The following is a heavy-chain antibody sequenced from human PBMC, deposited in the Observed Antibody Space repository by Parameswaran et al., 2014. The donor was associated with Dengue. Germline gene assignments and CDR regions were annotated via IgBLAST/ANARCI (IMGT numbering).Heavy chain of an antibody. CDR3: ARGPPYYYDSSAYYSRPLVG. D-gene: IGHD3-22*01. CDR2: ITPLFGTA. V-gene: IGHV1-69*13. CDR1: GGTFSSYG. Sequence: PGASVKVSCKTSGGTFSSYGISWVRQAPGQGLEWMGGITPLFGTANYAQKFQGRVTITADESTSTAYMDLSSLRSEDTAVYYCARGPPYYYDSSAYYSRPLVGWGQGTLVTVSS. J-gene: IGHJ4*02.